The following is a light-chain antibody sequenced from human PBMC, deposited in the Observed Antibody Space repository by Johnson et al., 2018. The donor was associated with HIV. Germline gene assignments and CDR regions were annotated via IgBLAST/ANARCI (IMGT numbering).Light chain of an antibody. CDR1: SSNIGSNY. CDR2: DNN. CDR3: GTWDSSLSAGRV. Sequence: QSVLTQPPSASGTPGQRVTISCSGSSSNIGSNYVSWYQQLPGTAPKLLIYDNNKRPSGIPDRFSGSKSGTSATLGITGLQTGDEADYYCGTWDSSLSAGRVFGTGTKVTVL. V-gene: IGLV1-51*01. J-gene: IGLJ1*01.